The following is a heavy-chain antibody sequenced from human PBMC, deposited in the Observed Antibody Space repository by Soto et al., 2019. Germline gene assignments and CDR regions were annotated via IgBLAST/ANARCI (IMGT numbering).Heavy chain of an antibody. J-gene: IGHJ4*02. CDR2: ISYDGSNK. D-gene: IGHD6-13*01. Sequence: GGSLRLSCAASGFTFSSYGMHWVRQAPGKGLEWVAVISYDGSNKYYADSVKGRFTISRDNSKNTLYLQMNSLRAEDTAVYYCANSGSSWLTPIDYWGQGTLVTVSS. CDR1: GFTFSSYG. CDR3: ANSGSSWLTPIDY. V-gene: IGHV3-30*18.